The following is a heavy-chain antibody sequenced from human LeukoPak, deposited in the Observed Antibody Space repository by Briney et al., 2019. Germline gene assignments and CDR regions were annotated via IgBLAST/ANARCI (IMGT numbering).Heavy chain of an antibody. CDR2: ISYDGSNK. Sequence: GGSLRLSCAASGFTFSSYAMHWVRQAPGKGLEWVAVISYDGSNKYYADSVKGRFTISRDNSKNTLYLQMNSLRAEDTAVYYCARDLGTGSIAAAGPYYYYYYYGMDVWGQGTTVTASS. CDR3: ARDLGTGSIAAAGPYYYYYYYGMDV. J-gene: IGHJ6*02. CDR1: GFTFSSYA. V-gene: IGHV3-30-3*01. D-gene: IGHD6-13*01.